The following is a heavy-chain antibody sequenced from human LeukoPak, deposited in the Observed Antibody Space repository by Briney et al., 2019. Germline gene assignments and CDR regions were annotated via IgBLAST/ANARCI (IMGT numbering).Heavy chain of an antibody. D-gene: IGHD3-3*01. J-gene: IGHJ4*02. CDR1: GFTFDEYT. CDR3: AKGKNDYWSSPLDS. V-gene: IGHV3-43*01. CDR2: ISWDGDST. Sequence: GGSLRLSCAASGFTFDEYTMYWVRQGPAKGLDWVSLISWDGDSTVYGDSVKGRFTISRDNRKNSLYLQMNSLRPEDTALYYCAKGKNDYWSSPLDSWGQGTLVTVSS.